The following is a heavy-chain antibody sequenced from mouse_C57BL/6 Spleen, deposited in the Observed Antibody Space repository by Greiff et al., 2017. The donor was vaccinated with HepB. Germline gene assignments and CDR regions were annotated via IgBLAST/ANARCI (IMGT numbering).Heavy chain of an antibody. CDR2: ISGGGGNT. Sequence: EVMLVESGGGLVKPGGSLKLSCAASGFTFSSYTMSWVRQTPEKRLEWVATISGGGGNTYYPDSVKGRFTISRDNAKNTLYLQMSSLRSEDTALYYCARHPLYDYDVAWFAYWGQGTLVTVSA. CDR1: GFTFSSYT. D-gene: IGHD2-4*01. J-gene: IGHJ3*01. CDR3: ARHPLYDYDVAWFAY. V-gene: IGHV5-9*01.